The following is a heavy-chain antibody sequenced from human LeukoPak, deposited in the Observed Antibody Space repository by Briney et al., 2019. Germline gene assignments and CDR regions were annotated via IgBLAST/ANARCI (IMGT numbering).Heavy chain of an antibody. CDR3: AKDPNSYPDY. CDR1: GFTFSSFW. V-gene: IGHV3-23*01. CDR2: ISGSGGST. J-gene: IGHJ4*02. D-gene: IGHD5-18*01. Sequence: PGGSLRLSCAASGFTFSSFWMHWVRQAPGKGLEWVSAISGSGGSTYYADSVKGRFTISRDNSKNTLYLQMNSLRAEDTAVYYCAKDPNSYPDYWGQGTLVTVSS.